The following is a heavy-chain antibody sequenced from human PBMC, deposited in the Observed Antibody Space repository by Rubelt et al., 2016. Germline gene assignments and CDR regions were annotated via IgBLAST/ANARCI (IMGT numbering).Heavy chain of an antibody. J-gene: IGHJ5*02. D-gene: IGHD6-13*01. V-gene: IGHV4-38-2*02. CDR2: IYHSGST. CDR3: AREYSSSWYAWFDP. Sequence: GSIYHSGSTYYNPSLKSRVTISVDTSKNQFSLKLSSVTAADTAVYYCAREYSSSWYAWFDPWGQGTLVTVSS.